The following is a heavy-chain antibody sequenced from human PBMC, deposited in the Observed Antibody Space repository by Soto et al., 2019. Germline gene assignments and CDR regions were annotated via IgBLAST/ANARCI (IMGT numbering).Heavy chain of an antibody. CDR2: IYYSGST. CDR3: ASKTYYAILTDWGYFHL. Sequence: SETLSLTCTVSGGSISSYYWSWIRQPPGKGLEWIGYIYYSGSTNYNPSLKSRVTISVDTSKNQFSLKLSSVTAADTAVYYCASKTYYAILTDWGYFHLWGRGTLVT. CDR1: GGSISSYY. J-gene: IGHJ2*01. D-gene: IGHD3-9*01. V-gene: IGHV4-59*01.